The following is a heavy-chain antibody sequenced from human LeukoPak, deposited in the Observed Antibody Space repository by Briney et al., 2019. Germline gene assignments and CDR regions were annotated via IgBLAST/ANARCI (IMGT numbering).Heavy chain of an antibody. CDR3: ARLPYDSSGYYEVYYFDY. Sequence: GESLKISCKGSGYSFTSYWIGWVRQMPGKGLEWMGIIYPGDFDTRYSPSFQGQVTISADKSISTAYLQWSSLKASDTAMYYCARLPYDSSGYYEVYYFDYWGQGTLVTVSS. J-gene: IGHJ4*02. CDR1: GYSFTSYW. D-gene: IGHD3-22*01. CDR2: IYPGDFDT. V-gene: IGHV5-51*01.